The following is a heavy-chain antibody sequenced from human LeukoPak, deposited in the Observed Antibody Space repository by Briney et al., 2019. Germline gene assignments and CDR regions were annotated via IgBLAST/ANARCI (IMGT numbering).Heavy chain of an antibody. Sequence: PGGSLRLSCATSGFTFSSHDMNWVRQAPGKGLEWVSSITGSSKSIDYADSVKGRFAISRDNAKNSLFLQMNSLRAEDTAVYYCARGPSGYHNTGGQGTLVTVSS. CDR1: GFTFSSHD. D-gene: IGHD5-12*01. CDR2: ITGSSKSI. CDR3: ARGPSGYHNT. J-gene: IGHJ4*02. V-gene: IGHV3-21*01.